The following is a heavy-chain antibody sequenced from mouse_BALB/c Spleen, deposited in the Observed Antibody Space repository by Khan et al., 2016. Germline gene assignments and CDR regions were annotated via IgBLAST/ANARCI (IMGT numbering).Heavy chain of an antibody. V-gene: IGHV5-6-3*01. D-gene: IGHD1-2*01. CDR1: GFTFSSYG. J-gene: IGHJ2*01. Sequence: EVELVESGGGLVQPGGSLKLSCAASGFTFSSYGMSWVRQTPDKRLELVATINSNGGSTYYPDSVKGRFTISRDNAKNTLYLQMSSLKSEDTAMYYCARIHYYGYYFDYWGQGTTLTVSS. CDR2: INSNGGST. CDR3: ARIHYYGYYFDY.